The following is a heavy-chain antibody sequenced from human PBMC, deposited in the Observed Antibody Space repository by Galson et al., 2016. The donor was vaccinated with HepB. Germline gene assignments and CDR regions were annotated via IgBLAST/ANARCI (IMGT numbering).Heavy chain of an antibody. CDR2: ISGSGGST. V-gene: IGHV3-23*01. CDR1: GFIFSNYA. D-gene: IGHD3-9*01. Sequence: SLRLSRAASGFIFSNYAMSWVRQVPGKGLEWVSAISGSGGSTHYADSVKGRFSISRDNSKNTLFLQLNSLRAEDTAVYYCAKVGRAYYDMFNGVDWYFDFWGRGTLLTVSS. J-gene: IGHJ2*01. CDR3: AKVGRAYYDMFNGVDWYFDF.